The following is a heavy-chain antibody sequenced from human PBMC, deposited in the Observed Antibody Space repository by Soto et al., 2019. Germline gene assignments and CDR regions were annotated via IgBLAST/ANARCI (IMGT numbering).Heavy chain of an antibody. CDR1: SGSISSSNC. CDR2: IYHSGST. CDR3: ARVMITFGGDAFDI. Sequence: QVQLQESGPGLVKPSGTLSLTCAVSSGSISSSNCWSWVRQPPGKGLEWIGEIYHSGSTNYNPSPKTRVTISVDKSKNQFSLTLSSVTAADTAVYYCARVMITFGGDAFDIWGQGTMVTVSS. V-gene: IGHV4-4*02. J-gene: IGHJ3*02. D-gene: IGHD3-16*01.